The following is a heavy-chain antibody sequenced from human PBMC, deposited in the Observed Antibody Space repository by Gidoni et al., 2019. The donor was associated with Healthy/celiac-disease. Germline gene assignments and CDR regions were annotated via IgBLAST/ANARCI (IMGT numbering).Heavy chain of an antibody. J-gene: IGHJ4*02. D-gene: IGHD6-13*01. V-gene: IGHV4-34*01. CDR2: INHSGST. CDR1: GGSFSGYY. CDR3: ARVPMRITHEKKIAAASRPKVRYFDY. Sequence: QVQLQQWGAGLLKPSETLSLTCAVYGGSFSGYYWSWIRQPPGKGLEWIGEINHSGSTNYNPSLKSRVTISVDTSKNQFSLKLSSVTAADTAVYYCARVPMRITHEKKIAAASRPKVRYFDYWGQGTLVTVSS.